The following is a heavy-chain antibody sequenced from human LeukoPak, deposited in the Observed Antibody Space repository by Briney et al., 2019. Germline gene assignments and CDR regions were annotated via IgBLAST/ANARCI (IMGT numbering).Heavy chain of an antibody. CDR2: INHSGST. V-gene: IGHV4-34*01. CDR3: ARGSVWFGELLN. D-gene: IGHD3-10*01. CDR1: GGSFSGCY. J-gene: IGHJ4*02. Sequence: SETLSLTCAVYGGSFSGCYWSWIRQPPGKGLEWIGEINHSGSTNYNPSLKSRVTISVDTSKNQFSLKLSSVTAADTAVYYCARGSVWFGELLNWGQGTLVTVSS.